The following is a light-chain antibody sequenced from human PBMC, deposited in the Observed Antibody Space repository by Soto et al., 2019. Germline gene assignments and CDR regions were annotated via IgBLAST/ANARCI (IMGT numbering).Light chain of an antibody. V-gene: IGLV2-23*01. CDR1: SSDVGSHNL. CDR2: EAT. J-gene: IGLJ2*01. CDR3: CSYATAPLL. Sequence: QSALTQPASVSGSAGQSITISCTGASSDVGSHNLVSWYQQHPGKAPKLIIYEATKRPSGVSNRFSGSKSGNMGSLTISGLQADDEADYHCCSYATAPLLFGGGTKLTVL.